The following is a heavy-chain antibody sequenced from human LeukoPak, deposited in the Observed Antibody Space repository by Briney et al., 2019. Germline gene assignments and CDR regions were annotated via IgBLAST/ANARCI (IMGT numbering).Heavy chain of an antibody. CDR2: IYYSGTT. V-gene: IGHV4-31*03. J-gene: IGHJ6*04. CDR1: GGSIISGGYY. D-gene: IGHD6-13*01. Sequence: SHTLSLTCTVSGGSIISGGYYWSWIRQHPGKGLEWIGYIYYSGTTYSNPSLTSRVTLSVDTSKTQFSLTLSSLTAADPAVYSCARDAMGIAAAGYYYYGMDVWGKGTTVTVSS. CDR3: ARDAMGIAAAGYYYYGMDV.